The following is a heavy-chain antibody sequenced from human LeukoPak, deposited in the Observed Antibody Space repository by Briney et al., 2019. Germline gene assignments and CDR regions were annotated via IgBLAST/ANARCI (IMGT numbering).Heavy chain of an antibody. CDR3: ARESLAAAGTFDY. CDR2: ISSGSTNI. V-gene: IGHV3-11*01. D-gene: IGHD6-13*01. Sequence: GGSLRLSCAASGFTFSDFYMTWIRQAPGKGLKWVSYISSGSTNIFYADSVKGRFTVSRDNAKNSLYLQMNSLRAEDTALYYCARESLAAAGTFDYWGQGTLVTVSS. J-gene: IGHJ4*02. CDR1: GFTFSDFY.